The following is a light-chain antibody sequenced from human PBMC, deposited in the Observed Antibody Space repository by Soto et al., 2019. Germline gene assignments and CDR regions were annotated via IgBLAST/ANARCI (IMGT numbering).Light chain of an antibody. CDR3: SSYTSSSTLV. CDR1: SSDGGGYNY. CDR2: DVS. V-gene: IGLV2-14*01. J-gene: IGLJ1*01. Sequence: QSALTQPASVSGSPGQSINISCTGTSSDGGGYNYVSWYQQHPGKAPKLMIYDVSNRPSGVSNRFSGSKSGNTASLTISGLQAEDEADYYCSSYTSSSTLVFGTGTKLTVL.